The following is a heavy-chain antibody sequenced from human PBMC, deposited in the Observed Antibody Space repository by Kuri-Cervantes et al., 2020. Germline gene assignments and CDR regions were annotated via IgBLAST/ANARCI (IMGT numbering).Heavy chain of an antibody. V-gene: IGHV3-23*01. J-gene: IGHJ4*02. CDR1: GFTFSSYG. CDR2: VSGLGSST. CDR3: AKDRVDDSSGYYDYFDY. D-gene: IGHD3-22*01. Sequence: GESLKISCAASGFTFSSYGMSWVRQAPGKGLEWVSAVSGLGSSTYYTDSVKGRFTISRDNSKSTLYLKMNSLRAEDTAVYYCAKDRVDDSSGYYDYFDYWGQGTLVTVSS.